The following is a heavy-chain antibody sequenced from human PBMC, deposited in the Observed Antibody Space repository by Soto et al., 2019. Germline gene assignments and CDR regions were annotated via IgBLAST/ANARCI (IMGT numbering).Heavy chain of an antibody. J-gene: IGHJ6*02. CDR3: ARDAPPPELRFLEWHNYDYNGMDV. CDR1: GYSFTAYG. Sequence: ASVKVSCKTSGYSFTAYGISWVRQAPGQGLEWMGWISCYNGKTKYAQKVQGRVTMTTDTSTSTAYVEVRSLRSDDTAIYYCARDAPPPELRFLEWHNYDYNGMDVWGQGTTVTVSS. CDR2: ISCYNGKT. V-gene: IGHV1-18*01. D-gene: IGHD3-3*01.